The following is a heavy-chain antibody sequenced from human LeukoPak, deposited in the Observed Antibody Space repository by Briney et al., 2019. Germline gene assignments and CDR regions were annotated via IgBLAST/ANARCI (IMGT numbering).Heavy chain of an antibody. CDR1: GYSFTSYG. CDR2: INSYNGNT. D-gene: IGHD3-3*01. V-gene: IGHV1-18*01. J-gene: IGHJ4*02. Sequence: ASVKVSCKAAGYSFTSYGVNWVRQAPGQGLEWMGWINSYNGNTNDAQDLQGRVTMTTDTSTSTAYMELRSLRSDDTAVYYCARGVWNGYYGKYYFDYWGQGTLVTVSS. CDR3: ARGVWNGYYGKYYFDY.